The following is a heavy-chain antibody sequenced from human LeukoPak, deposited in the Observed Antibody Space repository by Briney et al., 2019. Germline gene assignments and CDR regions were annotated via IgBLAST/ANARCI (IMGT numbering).Heavy chain of an antibody. V-gene: IGHV3-48*01. CDR1: GFTFSGYD. J-gene: IGHJ3*01. CDR3: ARPTTSGWYPH. CDR2: ITGSSSSK. D-gene: IGHD6-19*01. Sequence: GGSLRLSCAASGFTFSGYDMTWIRQAPGTGLEWVSYITGSSSSKYYADSVKGRFTISRDNAKNSLYLQMNSLRAEDTAVYYCARPTTSGWYPHWGQGTMVTVSS.